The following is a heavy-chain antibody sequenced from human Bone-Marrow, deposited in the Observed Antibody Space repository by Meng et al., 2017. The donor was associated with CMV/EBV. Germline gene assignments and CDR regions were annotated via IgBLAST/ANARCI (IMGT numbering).Heavy chain of an antibody. V-gene: IGHV3-7*01. J-gene: IGHJ6*02. CDR3: VPHDCAMDV. Sequence: GESLKISCAASGFTFRNSWMSWVRQAPGKGLEWVANINGDGSDKGYVDSVKGRFTISRDNARNSLYMEMNSLRPEDTAVYYCVPHDCAMDVWGQGTTVTVSS. CDR2: INGDGSDK. CDR1: GFTFRNSW.